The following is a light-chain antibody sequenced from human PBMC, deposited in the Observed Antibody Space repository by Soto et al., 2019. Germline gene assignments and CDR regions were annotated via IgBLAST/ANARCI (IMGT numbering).Light chain of an antibody. V-gene: IGKV3-15*01. J-gene: IGKJ2*01. CDR3: QKYNNWPYT. CDR2: GDS. Sequence: LTQSPATLSLSPGESATLSCRASQSVSSNLAWYQQKTGQAPRILIYGDSTRATGIPDSFSGSGSGTEFNLTISRLQPEDFAVYYCQKYNNWPYTCGQGTRLEIK. CDR1: QSVSSN.